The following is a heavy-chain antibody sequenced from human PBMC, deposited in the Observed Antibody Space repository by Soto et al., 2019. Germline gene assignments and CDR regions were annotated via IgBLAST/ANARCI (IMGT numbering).Heavy chain of an antibody. CDR2: INYSGST. CDR1: GGSISSYY. Sequence: VQLQESGPGLVKPSETLSLTCTVSGGSISSYYWSWIRQPPGKGLGWMGYINYSGSTNYNPSLKSRGTISVHTSMNQCALKLSSVTAADTAVYYCAGVLGATGLDAFDIWGQGSMVTVSS. J-gene: IGHJ3*02. V-gene: IGHV4-59*01. CDR3: AGVLGATGLDAFDI. D-gene: IGHD1-26*01.